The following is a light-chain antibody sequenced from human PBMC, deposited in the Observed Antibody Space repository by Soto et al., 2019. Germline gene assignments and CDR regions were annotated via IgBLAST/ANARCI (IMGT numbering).Light chain of an antibody. CDR2: DTS. V-gene: IGKV3-11*01. CDR1: QSVSGF. CDR3: QQRGSWPPT. J-gene: IGKJ5*01. Sequence: EVVLTQPPATLSLSAGESATLSCSADQSVSGFLGWYQQKLGRAPRLLIHDTSNRATGVPARFSGSGSGTDFTLTISSLEPEDFGVYYCQQRGSWPPTFGQGTRLEI.